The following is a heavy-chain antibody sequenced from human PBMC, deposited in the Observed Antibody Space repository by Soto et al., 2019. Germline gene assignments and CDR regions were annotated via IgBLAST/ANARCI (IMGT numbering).Heavy chain of an antibody. V-gene: IGHV3-30*18. CDR1: GFTFSSYG. Sequence: QVQLVESGGGVVQPGRSLRLSCAASGFTFSSYGMHWVRQAPGKGLDWVAVISYDGSKKYYKDPVKGRFTISRDNSMNTLYLQMPSLRVEDTAVYYCAKDHPSAGLDVWGQGTTVTVSS. CDR2: ISYDGSKK. CDR3: AKDHPSAGLDV. D-gene: IGHD3-10*01. J-gene: IGHJ6*02.